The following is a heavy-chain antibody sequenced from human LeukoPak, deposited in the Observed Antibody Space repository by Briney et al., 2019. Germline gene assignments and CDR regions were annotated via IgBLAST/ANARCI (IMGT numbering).Heavy chain of an antibody. CDR3: ARDSRNDGLLYY. D-gene: IGHD1-14*01. V-gene: IGHV3-23*01. CDR2: IFGSGGSP. CDR1: GFTFGSHA. J-gene: IGHJ4*02. Sequence: PGGSLRLSCEASGFTFGSHAMYWVRQAPGKGLEWVAGIFGSGGSPHYADPVKGRFTISRDNSRNTLYLQMNSLRAEDTAVYYCARDSRNDGLLYYWGQGTLVTVSS.